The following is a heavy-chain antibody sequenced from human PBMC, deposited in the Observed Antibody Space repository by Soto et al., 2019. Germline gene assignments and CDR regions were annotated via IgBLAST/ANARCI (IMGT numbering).Heavy chain of an antibody. CDR2: IYYSGST. D-gene: IGHD3-9*01. J-gene: IGHJ1*01. Sequence: SETLSLTCTVSGGSISSGCYYWSWIRQHPGKGLEWIGYIYYSGSTYYNPSLKSRVTISVDTSKNQFSLKLSSVTAADTAVYYCARGSLVLRYFDWFEYFQHWGQGTLVTVSS. V-gene: IGHV4-31*03. CDR1: GGSISSGCYY. CDR3: ARGSLVLRYFDWFEYFQH.